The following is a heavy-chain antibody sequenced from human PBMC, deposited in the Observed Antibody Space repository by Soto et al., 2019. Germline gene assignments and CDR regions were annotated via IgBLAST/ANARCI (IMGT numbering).Heavy chain of an antibody. CDR2: ISTYSGDT. J-gene: IGHJ5*02. CDR3: ARHHGPATSENWFDP. V-gene: IGHV1-18*01. Sequence: QVHLVQSGVEVKTPGASVKVSCQASGYTFFTYDISWVRQAPGQGLEWMGWISTYSGDTKYAQKFQGRVTMTTDTPTTTPYLELRSLRSDDTAVYYSARHHGPATSENWFDPWGQGTLVTVSS. CDR1: GYTFFTYD. D-gene: IGHD4-17*01.